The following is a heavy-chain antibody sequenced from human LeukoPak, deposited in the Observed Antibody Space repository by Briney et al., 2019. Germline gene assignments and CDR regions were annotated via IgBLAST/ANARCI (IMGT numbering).Heavy chain of an antibody. CDR2: ISYDGSNK. CDR1: GFTFSNYA. CDR3: ARARGSYSFDY. V-gene: IGHV3-30-3*01. J-gene: IGHJ4*02. D-gene: IGHD1-26*01. Sequence: GGSLRLSCAASGFTFSNYAMHWVRQAPGKGLEWVAVISYDGSNKYYADSVQGRITISRDNSKNTLYLQMNSLRAEDTAVYYCARARGSYSFDYWGQGTLVTVSS.